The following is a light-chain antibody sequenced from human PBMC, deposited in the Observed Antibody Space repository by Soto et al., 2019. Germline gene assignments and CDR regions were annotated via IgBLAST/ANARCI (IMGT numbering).Light chain of an antibody. Sequence: QSVLSEPPSATGTPAERVTISCSGDSSSIERNTVSWYQQLPGMAPKLLIYLNSRRPSVVPDRFSGSKSGTSASLAISGLQSEDEAEYYCATWDDSLNLLYVFGTGPKATVL. J-gene: IGLJ1*01. CDR3: ATWDDSLNLLYV. CDR2: LNS. V-gene: IGLV1-44*01. CDR1: SSSIERNT.